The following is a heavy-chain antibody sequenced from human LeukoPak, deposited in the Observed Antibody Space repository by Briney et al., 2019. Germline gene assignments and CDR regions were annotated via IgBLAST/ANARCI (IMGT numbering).Heavy chain of an antibody. D-gene: IGHD3-22*01. J-gene: IGHJ3*02. CDR1: GFTFSSYD. CDR2: IGTAGDT. Sequence: PGGSLRLFCAASGFTFSSYDMHWVRQATGKGLEWVSAIGTAGDTYYPGSVKGRFTISRENAKNSLYLQMNSLRAGDTAVYYCARGGRGYYVDAFDIWGQGTMVTVSS. CDR3: ARGGRGYYVDAFDI. V-gene: IGHV3-13*01.